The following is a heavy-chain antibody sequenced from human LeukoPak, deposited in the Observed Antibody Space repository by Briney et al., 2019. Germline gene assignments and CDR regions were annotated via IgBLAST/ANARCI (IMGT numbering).Heavy chain of an antibody. J-gene: IGHJ6*02. Sequence: PGGSLRLSCAASGFTFSSYWMSWVRQAPGKGLEWEANIKQDGSEKYYVDSVKGRFTISRDNAKNSLYLQMNSLRAEDTAVYYCARDVYNWSYYYYYGMDVWGQGTTVTVSS. CDR2: IKQDGSEK. V-gene: IGHV3-7*01. D-gene: IGHD1-20*01. CDR1: GFTFSSYW. CDR3: ARDVYNWSYYYYYGMDV.